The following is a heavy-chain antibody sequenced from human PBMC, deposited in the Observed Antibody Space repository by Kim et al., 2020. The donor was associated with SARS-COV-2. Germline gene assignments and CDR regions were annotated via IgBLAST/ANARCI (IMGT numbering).Heavy chain of an antibody. CDR3: ARRINWGWHYGMDV. V-gene: IGHV1-18*01. D-gene: IGHD7-27*01. Sequence: QKLQGRVTMTTDTSTSTDYMELRSLRSDDTAVYYCARRINWGWHYGMDVWGQGTTVTVSS. J-gene: IGHJ6*02.